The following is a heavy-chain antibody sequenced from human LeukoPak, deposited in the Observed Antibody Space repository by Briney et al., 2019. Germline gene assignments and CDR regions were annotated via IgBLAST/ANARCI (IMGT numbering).Heavy chain of an antibody. CDR2: MTGDGSGT. CDR1: GFTFSNYW. V-gene: IGHV3-74*01. D-gene: IGHD5-18*01. Sequence: GGSLRLSCAASGFTFSNYWMHWVRQAPGKGLVWVSSMTGDGSGTTYADFVKGRFTISRDNAKNTLYLQMDTLGAEDTAVYYCARNKGYSSDWWGQGTLVTVSS. CDR3: ARNKGYSSDW. J-gene: IGHJ4*02.